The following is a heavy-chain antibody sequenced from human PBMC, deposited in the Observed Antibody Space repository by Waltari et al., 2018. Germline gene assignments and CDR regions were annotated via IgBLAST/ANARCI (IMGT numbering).Heavy chain of an antibody. Sequence: EVRLVESGGGLVEPGGFLRLSCGASGNTFENDWRSWVRQCPGKGLEWLGRIRSKADDGTTDYAEHVRGRISISRDDSKSTLYLQMSSLKTEDTAVYYCTTGYISPPFDYWGQGTLVTVSS. CDR1: GNTFENDW. D-gene: IGHD6-13*01. CDR3: TTGYISPPFDY. V-gene: IGHV3-15*01. J-gene: IGHJ4*02. CDR2: IRSKADDGTT.